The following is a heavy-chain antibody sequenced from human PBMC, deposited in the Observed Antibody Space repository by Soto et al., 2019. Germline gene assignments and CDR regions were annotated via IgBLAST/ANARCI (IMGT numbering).Heavy chain of an antibody. CDR1: SAPVSSSTYT. V-gene: IGHV4-39*01. D-gene: IGHD7-27*01. CDR2: IYYSGST. CDR3: AKNWNWGSLVH. J-gene: IGHJ4*02. Sequence: SETLSLTCTVSSAPVSSSTYTWGWIRQPPGKGLEWIGSIYYSGSTYYNPSLNSRVTVSVDTPKNQFSLKLSSVTAADTAVYYCAKNWNWGSLVHWGQGTLVTVSS.